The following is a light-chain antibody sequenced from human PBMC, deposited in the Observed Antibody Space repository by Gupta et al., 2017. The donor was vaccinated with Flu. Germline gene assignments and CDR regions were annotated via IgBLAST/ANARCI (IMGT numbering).Light chain of an antibody. Sequence: QSALTQPASVSGSPGQSITISCTGTSSDVGRSDSVSWYQQHPGKAPKLLIYDVSNRPSGVSSRFSGSKSGNTASLTIFGLQAEDETDYYCSSYTSISTFYVFGTGTKVTVL. CDR2: DVS. CDR1: SSDVGRSDS. CDR3: SSYTSISTFYV. V-gene: IGLV2-14*01. J-gene: IGLJ1*01.